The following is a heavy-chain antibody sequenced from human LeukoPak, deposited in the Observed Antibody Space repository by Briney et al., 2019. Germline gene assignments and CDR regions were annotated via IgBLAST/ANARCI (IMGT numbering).Heavy chain of an antibody. Sequence: GGSLRLSCAASGFAFSGDSINWVRQPPGKGLEWISYISGNSGTIYYADSVKGRFTISRDNSKNTLFLEMNSLRAEDTALYYCAKDLSGFQRYGDYWGQGTLVTVSS. CDR1: GFAFSGDS. V-gene: IGHV3-48*01. CDR3: AKDLSGFQRYGDY. J-gene: IGHJ4*02. D-gene: IGHD4-17*01. CDR2: ISGNSGTI.